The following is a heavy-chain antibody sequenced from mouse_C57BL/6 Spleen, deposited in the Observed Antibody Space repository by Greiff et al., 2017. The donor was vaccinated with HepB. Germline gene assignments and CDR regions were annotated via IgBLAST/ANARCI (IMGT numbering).Heavy chain of an antibody. CDR2: INPNIGGT. J-gene: IGHJ4*01. D-gene: IGHD2-5*01. V-gene: IGHV1-18*01. Sequence: VKLLESGPELVKPGASVKIPCKASGYTFTDYNMDWVKQSNGKSLEWIGDINPNIGGTIYNQKFKGKATLTVDKSSSTAYMELRSLTSEDTAVYYCARESNYVDYAMDYWGQGPSVTVSS. CDR3: ARESNYVDYAMDY. CDR1: GYTFTDYN.